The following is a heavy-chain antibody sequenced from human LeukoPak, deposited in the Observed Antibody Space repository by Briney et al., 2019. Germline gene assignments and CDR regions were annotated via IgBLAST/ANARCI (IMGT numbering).Heavy chain of an antibody. J-gene: IGHJ4*02. V-gene: IGHV3-23*01. Sequence: PGGSLRLSCAASGFTFSSYAMSWVRQAPGKGLEWVSAISGSGGSTYYADSVKGRFTISRDNAKNSLYLQMNSLRAEDTAVYYCARDCSSTSCPGTAAYWGQGTLVTVSS. CDR1: GFTFSSYA. CDR2: ISGSGGST. CDR3: ARDCSSTSCPGTAAY. D-gene: IGHD2-2*01.